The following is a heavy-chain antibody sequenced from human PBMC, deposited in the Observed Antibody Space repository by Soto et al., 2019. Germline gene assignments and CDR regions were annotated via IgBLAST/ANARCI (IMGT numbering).Heavy chain of an antibody. CDR1: DRSMSSNY. J-gene: IGHJ4*02. D-gene: IGHD3-16*01. V-gene: IGHV4-59*01. Sequence: PSETLSLTCTVSDRSMSSNYWSWFRQSPDKGLEWLGYVFYGGTDYNPSLEGRVSMSVETPKSQFSLKLTSVNAADTAVYDCARYRGAFYFDSWGQGIQVTVSS. CDR3: ARYRGAFYFDS. CDR2: VFYGGT.